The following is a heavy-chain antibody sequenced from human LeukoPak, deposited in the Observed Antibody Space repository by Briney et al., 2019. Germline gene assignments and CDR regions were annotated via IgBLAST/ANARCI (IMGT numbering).Heavy chain of an antibody. V-gene: IGHV3-53*04. Sequence: GGSLRLSCAASGFTVRSDYMTWVRQAPGKGLEWVSVIYSGGSTYCADSVKGRFTISRNNSKNTLYLQMNSLRAEDTAVYYCATGGVPYSGSWYSDYWGQGTLVTVSS. J-gene: IGHJ4*02. CDR3: ATGGVPYSGSWYSDY. CDR1: GFTVRSDY. D-gene: IGHD6-13*01. CDR2: IYSGGST.